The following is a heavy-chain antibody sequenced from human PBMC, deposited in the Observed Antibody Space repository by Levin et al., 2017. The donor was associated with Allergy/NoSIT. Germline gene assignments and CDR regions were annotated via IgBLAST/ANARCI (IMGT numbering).Heavy chain of an antibody. CDR2: IDYSGNT. V-gene: IGHV4-61*01. CDR3: ARHIVLVVYGMSYFDY. CDR1: GGSVSSGSYY. D-gene: IGHD2-8*02. Sequence: SETLSLTCTVSGGSVSSGSYYWSWIRQPPGKGLEWIGHIDYSGNTNYNPSLKSRVTISVDTSKNQFSLKLSSVTAADTAVYYCARHIVLVVYGMSYFDYWGQGTLVTVSS. J-gene: IGHJ4*02.